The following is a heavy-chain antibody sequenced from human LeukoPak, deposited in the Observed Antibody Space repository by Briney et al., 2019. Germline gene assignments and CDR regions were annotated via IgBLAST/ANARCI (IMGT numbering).Heavy chain of an antibody. J-gene: IGHJ4*02. V-gene: IGHV3-49*04. Sequence: GGSLRLPCTASGFTFGDYAMSWVRQAPGKGLEWVGSIRSKAYGGTTEYAASVKGRFTISRDDSKSIAYLQMNSLKTEDTAVYYCTRVSGWYGGYFDYWGQGTLVTVSS. D-gene: IGHD6-19*01. CDR2: IRSKAYGGTT. CDR3: TRVSGWYGGYFDY. CDR1: GFTFGDYA.